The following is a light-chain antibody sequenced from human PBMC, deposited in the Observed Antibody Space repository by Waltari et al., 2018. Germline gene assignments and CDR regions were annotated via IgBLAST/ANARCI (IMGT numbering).Light chain of an antibody. V-gene: IGKV3-11*01. CDR3: QQRTNWPRT. CDR1: QTISTY. CDR2: DAS. Sequence: EIVLTQSPATLSLSPGEGATLSCRASQTISTYLAWYQQKAGQAPRLLIYDASKRATGIPARFSGSWSGTDFTLTISSLEPVYFSLYYCQQRTNWPRTFGQGTKLEIK. J-gene: IGKJ2*02.